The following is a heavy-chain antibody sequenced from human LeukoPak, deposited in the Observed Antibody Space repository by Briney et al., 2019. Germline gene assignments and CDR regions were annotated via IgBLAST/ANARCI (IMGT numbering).Heavy chain of an antibody. Sequence: QPGGSLRLSCAPSGFTFQDYAMHWLRQAPGKGLEWVSLISGDGGSTYYTDSVRGRFTISRDNIKNSLHLQINSLRSEDTALYYCARDKGDSGGYYSDYWGQGTLVIVSS. J-gene: IGHJ4*01. CDR1: GFTFQDYA. D-gene: IGHD3-22*01. CDR2: ISGDGGST. V-gene: IGHV3-43*02. CDR3: ARDKGDSGGYYSDY.